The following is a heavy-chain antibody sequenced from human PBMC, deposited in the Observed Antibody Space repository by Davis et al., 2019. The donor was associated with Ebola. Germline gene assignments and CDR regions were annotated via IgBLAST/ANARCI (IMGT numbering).Heavy chain of an antibody. V-gene: IGHV3-23*01. CDR2: ITASGGST. CDR3: ARRYCTNGVCSVPFGY. D-gene: IGHD2-8*01. J-gene: IGHJ4*02. CDR1: GFTFSSYA. Sequence: GESLKISCAASGFTFSSYAMSWVRQAPGKGLEWVSGITASGGSTYYADSVKGRFTISRDNSKNTLYLQMNSLRAEDTAVYYCARRYCTNGVCSVPFGYWGQGTLVTVSS.